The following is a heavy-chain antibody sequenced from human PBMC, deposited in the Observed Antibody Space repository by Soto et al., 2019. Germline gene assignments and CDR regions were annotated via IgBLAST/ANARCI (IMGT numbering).Heavy chain of an antibody. CDR2: IYYSGST. J-gene: IGHJ6*02. V-gene: IGHV4-39*01. CDR3: ARPYYDFWSGYNYYYGMDV. CDR1: GGSISSSSYY. Sequence: SETLSLTCTVSGGSISSSSYYWGWIRQPPGKGLEWIGSIYYSGSTYYNPSLKSRVTISVDTSKNQFSLKLSSVTAADTAVYYCARPYYDFWSGYNYYYGMDVWGQGTTVT. D-gene: IGHD3-3*01.